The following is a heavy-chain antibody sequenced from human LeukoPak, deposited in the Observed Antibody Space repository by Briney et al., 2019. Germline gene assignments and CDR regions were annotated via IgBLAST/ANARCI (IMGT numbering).Heavy chain of an antibody. CDR1: GGSFSGNY. D-gene: IGHD3-16*01. Sequence: SENLSLTCVVYGGSFSGNYWSWIRQPPGKGLEWIGEINNSGSTNYNPSHKSRVTISVDTSKNQFSLKLSSVTAAATAVYYCARGYNRGSYYNYWGQGTLVTVSS. CDR3: ARGYNRGSYYNY. CDR2: INNSGST. J-gene: IGHJ4*02. V-gene: IGHV4-34*01.